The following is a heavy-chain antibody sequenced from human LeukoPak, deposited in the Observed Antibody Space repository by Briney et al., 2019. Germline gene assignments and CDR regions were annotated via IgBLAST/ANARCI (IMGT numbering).Heavy chain of an antibody. D-gene: IGHD3-3*01. J-gene: IGHJ5*02. V-gene: IGHV1-18*01. CDR2: ISAYNGNT. CDR1: GYTFTSYG. Sequence: GASVKVSCKASGYTFTSYGISWVRQAPGQGLEWTGWISAYNGNTNYAQKLQGRVTMTTDTSTSTAYMELRSLRSDDTAVYYCARGPLRSQRNWFDPWGQGTLVTVSS. CDR3: ARGPLRSQRNWFDP.